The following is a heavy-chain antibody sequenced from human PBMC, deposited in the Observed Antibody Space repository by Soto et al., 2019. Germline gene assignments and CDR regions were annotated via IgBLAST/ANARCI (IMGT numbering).Heavy chain of an antibody. V-gene: IGHV3-30*19. D-gene: IGHD1-1*01. CDR3: ARDVHLVETTGSYYYYYGMDV. J-gene: IGHJ6*02. CDR1: GFNVMSDW. CDR2: ISYDGSNK. Sequence: SLRLSSAVSGFNVMSDWRSCVRQAPGKVLEWVAVISYDGSNKYYADSVKGRFTISRDNSKNTLYLQMNSLRAEDTAVYYCARDVHLVETTGSYYYYYGMDVWGQGTTVTVSS.